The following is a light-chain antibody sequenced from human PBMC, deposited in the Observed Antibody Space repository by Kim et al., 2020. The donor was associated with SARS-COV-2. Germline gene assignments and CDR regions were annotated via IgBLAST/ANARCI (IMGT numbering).Light chain of an antibody. V-gene: IGKV1-16*01. CDR3: QQYDVYPRT. CDR1: QGIANN. J-gene: IGKJ1*01. CDR2: AAS. Sequence: DTQMTQSPSSLSASVGDRVIITCRASQGIANNLAWFQHKPGKAPKSLIYAASTLETGVPSRFSGSGSGTDFILTISSLQPEDYGTYYCQQYDVYPRTFGQGTKVDIK.